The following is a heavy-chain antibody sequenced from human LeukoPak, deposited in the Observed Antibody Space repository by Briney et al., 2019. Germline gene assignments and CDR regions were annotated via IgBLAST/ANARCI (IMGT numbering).Heavy chain of an antibody. CDR1: GFTLSRDA. D-gene: IGHD3-9*01. J-gene: IGHJ4*02. Sequence: GRSLRPSCAVSGFTLSRDAMSWGRQAPGKGLEGGTGMSGSGGGTEYAATGKGRFTIPRENTKNTMYLQMNSLIGEATAVYYCAKHDYVILTGYYIIFDYWGQGTLVTVSS. CDR2: MSGSGGGT. CDR3: AKHDYVILTGYYIIFDY. V-gene: IGHV3-23*01.